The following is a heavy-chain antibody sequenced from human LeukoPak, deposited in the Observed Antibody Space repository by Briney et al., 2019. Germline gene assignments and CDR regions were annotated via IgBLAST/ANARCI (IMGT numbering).Heavy chain of an antibody. J-gene: IGHJ5*02. D-gene: IGHD3-10*01. CDR3: ARGATYYYGSGSFNWFDP. CDR2: IYTSGST. CDR1: GGSISSYY. Sequence: SETLSLTCTVSGGSISSYYWSWIRQPAGKGLEWIGRIYTSGSTNYSPSLKSRVTMSVDTSKNQFSLKLSSVTAADTAVYYCARGATYYYGSGSFNWFDPWGQGTLVTVSS. V-gene: IGHV4-4*07.